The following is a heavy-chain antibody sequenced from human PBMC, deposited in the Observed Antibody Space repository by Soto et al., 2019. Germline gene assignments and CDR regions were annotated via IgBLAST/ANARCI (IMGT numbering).Heavy chain of an antibody. V-gene: IGHV4-39*01. CDR2: IYYSGST. CDR1: GGSISSSSYY. J-gene: IGHJ5*02. D-gene: IGHD5-12*01. CDR3: ARGKGYSGYDYFDP. Sequence: ETLSLTCTVSGGSISSSSYYWGWIRQPPGKGLEWIGSIYYSGSTYYNPSLKSRVTISVDTSKNQFSLKLSSVTAADTAVYYCARGKGYSGYDYFDPWGQGTLVTVSS.